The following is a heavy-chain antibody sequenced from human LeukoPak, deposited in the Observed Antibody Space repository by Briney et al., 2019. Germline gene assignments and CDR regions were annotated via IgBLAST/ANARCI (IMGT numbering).Heavy chain of an antibody. V-gene: IGHV3-64*01. CDR2: INDNGDNT. J-gene: IGHJ3*02. D-gene: IGHD1-1*01. CDR3: ARVGRRTYDM. Sequence: GGSLRLSCAASGFTFSVYSMHWVRQAPGKGLEYVSAINDNGDNTFYANSVKGRFTISRDNSKNTPYLQMGSLTAEDMALYYCARVGRRTYDMWGQGTMVTVSS. CDR1: GFTFSVYS.